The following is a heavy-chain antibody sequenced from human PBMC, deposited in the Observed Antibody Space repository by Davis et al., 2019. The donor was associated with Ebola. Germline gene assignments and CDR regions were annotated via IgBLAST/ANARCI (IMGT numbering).Heavy chain of an antibody. CDR3: ARDGSGWYSYYYGMDV. J-gene: IGHJ6*02. CDR1: GYTFTGYY. V-gene: IGHV1-2*02. CDR2: INPNSGGT. Sequence: ASVKVSCKASGYTFTGYYMHWVRQAPGQGLEWMGWINPNSGGTNYAQKFQGRVTMTRDTSISTAYMELSRLRSEDTAVYYCARDGSGWYSYYYGMDVWGQGTTVTVSS. D-gene: IGHD6-19*01.